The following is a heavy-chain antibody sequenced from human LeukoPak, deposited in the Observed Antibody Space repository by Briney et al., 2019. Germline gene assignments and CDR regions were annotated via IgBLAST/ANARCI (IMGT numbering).Heavy chain of an antibody. D-gene: IGHD3-22*01. CDR2: IYYSGST. CDR3: ARLRFDSSAVDY. Sequence: SETLSLTCTVSGGSINSYYWSWIRQPPGKGLEWIGYIYYSGSTNYNPSLKSRVTISVDTSKTQFSLKLSSVTAADTAVYYCARLRFDSSAVDYWGQGTLVTVSS. J-gene: IGHJ4*02. CDR1: GGSINSYY. V-gene: IGHV4-59*08.